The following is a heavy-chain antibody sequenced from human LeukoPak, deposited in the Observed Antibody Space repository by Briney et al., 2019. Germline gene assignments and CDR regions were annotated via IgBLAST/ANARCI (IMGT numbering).Heavy chain of an antibody. V-gene: IGHV1-69-2*01. CDR1: GYTFTDYY. D-gene: IGHD4-23*01. Sequence: ASVKVSCKVSGYTFTDYYMHWVQQAPGKGLDWMGLVDPEDGETIYAEKFQGRVTITADTSTDTAYMELSSLRSEDTAVYYCALVTLDDAFDIWGQGTMVTVSS. J-gene: IGHJ3*02. CDR2: VDPEDGET. CDR3: ALVTLDDAFDI.